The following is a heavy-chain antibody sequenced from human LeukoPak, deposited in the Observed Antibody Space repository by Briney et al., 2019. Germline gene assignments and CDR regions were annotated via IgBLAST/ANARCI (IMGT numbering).Heavy chain of an antibody. CDR3: ARDPEVGTTWNTFDY. J-gene: IGHJ4*02. D-gene: IGHD1/OR15-1a*01. CDR2: TYYRSKWYN. CDR1: GDSVSSNSAA. Sequence: SQTLSLTCAISGDSVSSNSAAWNWIRQSPSSGLEWLGRTYYRSKWYNNYAVSVKSRITINPDTSKNQFTLQLSSVTPEDTAVYYCARDPEVGTTWNTFDYWGQGTLATVSS. V-gene: IGHV6-1*01.